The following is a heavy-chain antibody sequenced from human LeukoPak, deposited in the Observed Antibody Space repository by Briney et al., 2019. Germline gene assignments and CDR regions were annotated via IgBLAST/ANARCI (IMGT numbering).Heavy chain of an antibody. CDR2: IYSGGST. CDR1: GFTVSSNY. D-gene: IGHD2-15*01. Sequence: PGGSLRLSCAASGFTVSSNYMSWVRQAPGKGLEWVSVIYSGGSTYYADSVKGRFTISRDNSKNTLYLQMNSLRAEDTAVYYCARVGRTYYYYGMDVWGQETTVTVSS. CDR3: ARVGRTYYYYGMDV. V-gene: IGHV3-66*01. J-gene: IGHJ6*02.